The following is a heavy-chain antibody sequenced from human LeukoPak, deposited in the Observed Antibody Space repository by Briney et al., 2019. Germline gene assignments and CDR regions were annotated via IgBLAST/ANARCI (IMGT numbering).Heavy chain of an antibody. CDR3: ATLEWLSANFDY. J-gene: IGHJ4*02. Sequence: GGSLRLSCGASGFTFSSYAMGWVRQAPGQGLEWVSSISGSSSYIYYADSVKGRFTISRDNAKNSLYLQMNSLRAEDTAVYYCATLEWLSANFDYWGQGTLVTVSS. CDR2: ISGSSSYI. V-gene: IGHV3-21*01. CDR1: GFTFSSYA. D-gene: IGHD3-3*01.